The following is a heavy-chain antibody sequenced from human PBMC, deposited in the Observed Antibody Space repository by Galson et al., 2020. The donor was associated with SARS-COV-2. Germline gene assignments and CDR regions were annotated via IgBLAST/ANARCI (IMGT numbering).Heavy chain of an antibody. CDR2: ISSNGGST. J-gene: IGHJ6*02. D-gene: IGHD3-10*01. CDR1: GFTFSSYA. Sequence: GGSLRLSCAASGFTFSSYAMHWVRQAPGKGLEYVSAISSNGGSTYYANSVKGRFTISRDNSKNTLYLQMGSLRAEDMAVYYCARGPHPGGYGSGSYYPYYYYGMDVWGQGTTVTVSS. CDR3: ARGPHPGGYGSGSYYPYYYYGMDV. V-gene: IGHV3-64*01.